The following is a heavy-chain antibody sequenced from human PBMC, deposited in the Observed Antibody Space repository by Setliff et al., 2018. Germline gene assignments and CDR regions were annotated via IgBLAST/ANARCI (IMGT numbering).Heavy chain of an antibody. D-gene: IGHD3-10*01. V-gene: IGHV4-4*02. J-gene: IGHJ5*02. Sequence: SETLSLTCTVSGASINSLSWWSWVRQPPGKGLEWIGEIYHDGNDKYTPSVHYSPSLKSRVTISIDKSKNQFSLSLRSVTAADTAVYYCATDGPVLNGDYISWGQGTLVTVSS. CDR2: IYHDGND. CDR1: GASINSLSW. CDR3: ATDGPVLNGDYIS.